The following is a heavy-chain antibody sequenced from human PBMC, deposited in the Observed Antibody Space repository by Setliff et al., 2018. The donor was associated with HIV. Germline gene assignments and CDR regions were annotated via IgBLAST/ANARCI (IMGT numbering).Heavy chain of an antibody. CDR2: IRSDETNK. Sequence: PGGSLRLSCEASGFIFSTYGMHWVRQAPGKGLEWVAFIRSDETNKYYSDSVKGRFTISRDTSKNTLFPQINSLRPEDTAVYYCARISVASRYNSDMDVWGRGTTVTVS. CDR3: ARISVASRYNSDMDV. J-gene: IGHJ6*03. D-gene: IGHD5-12*01. V-gene: IGHV3-30*02. CDR1: GFIFSTYG.